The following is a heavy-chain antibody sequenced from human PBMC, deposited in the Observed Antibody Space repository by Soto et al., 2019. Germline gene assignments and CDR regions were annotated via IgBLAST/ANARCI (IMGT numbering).Heavy chain of an antibody. CDR1: GFTFSDYY. CDR2: IVIGSDYT. J-gene: IGHJ4*02. CDR3: ARLRASSWYMGGYLDY. Sequence: QVQLVESGGGLVKPGGSLRLSCAASGFTFSDYYMSWIRQAPGKGLEWVSYIVIGSDYTNYADSVKGRFTISRDNAKNSLYLEMNSLRAEDKAVYYCARLRASSWYMGGYLDYWGLGTLVTVAS. V-gene: IGHV3-11*06. D-gene: IGHD6-13*01.